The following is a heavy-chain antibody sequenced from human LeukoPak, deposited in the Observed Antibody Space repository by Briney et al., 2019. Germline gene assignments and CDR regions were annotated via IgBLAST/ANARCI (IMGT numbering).Heavy chain of an antibody. V-gene: IGHV3-53*05. CDR3: ARGSYSSGYYYSFDY. J-gene: IGHJ4*02. D-gene: IGHD3-22*01. Sequence: PGGSLRLSCAVSGFTVSSNYMSWVRQAPGKGLEWVSVIYSGGSTYYADSVKGRFTISRDNSKNTLYLQMNSLTAEDTAVYYCARGSYSSGYYYSFDYWGQGTLVTVSS. CDR1: GFTVSSNY. CDR2: IYSGGST.